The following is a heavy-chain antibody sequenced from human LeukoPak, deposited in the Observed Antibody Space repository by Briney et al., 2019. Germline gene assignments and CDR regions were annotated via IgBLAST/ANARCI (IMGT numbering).Heavy chain of an antibody. V-gene: IGHV3-30*02. J-gene: IGHJ4*02. D-gene: IGHD3-22*01. CDR2: IRYDGSNK. CDR3: ARSRHSYDSTGFPHY. CDR1: GLTFSSYG. Sequence: GGSLRLSCAASGLTFSSYGMHWVRQAPGKGLEWVAFIRYDGSNKYYADSVKGRFTISRDNSKNTLYLQMNSLRAEDTALYYCARSRHSYDSTGFPHYWGQGTLVTVSS.